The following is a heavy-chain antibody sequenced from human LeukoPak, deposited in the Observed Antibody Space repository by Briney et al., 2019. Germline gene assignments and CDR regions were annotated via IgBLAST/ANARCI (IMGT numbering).Heavy chain of an antibody. J-gene: IGHJ3*01. CDR2: MTTSRYI. CDR1: GFSLKTYN. V-gene: IGHV3-21*01. Sequence: PGGSLRLSCVGSGFSLKTYNMNWVRQAPGKGLEWVSSMTTSRYIYYADSVKGRFTISRDDANNSVYLQMDSLRAEDTATYYCARDQFFDYDNDDAFDVRGQGTKVIVSS. D-gene: IGHD3-22*01. CDR3: ARDQFFDYDNDDAFDV.